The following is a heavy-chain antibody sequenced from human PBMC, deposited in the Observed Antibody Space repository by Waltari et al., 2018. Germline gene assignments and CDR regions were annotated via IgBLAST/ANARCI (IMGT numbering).Heavy chain of an antibody. J-gene: IGHJ5*02. CDR3: ASGKLVVPANWWCDP. Sequence: EVQLVESVGGWVQLGRSLRLSCVASGCTFSSCWMTWVRQAPGEGVEWVGNVKPVGGETNCVDSVEGRLTISSDNAKNSLNLQMNSMSAEDSAVYYGASGKLVVPANWWCDPWGQGTLVTVSS. D-gene: IGHD2-2*01. CDR2: VKPVGGET. CDR1: GCTFSSCW. V-gene: IGHV3-7*01.